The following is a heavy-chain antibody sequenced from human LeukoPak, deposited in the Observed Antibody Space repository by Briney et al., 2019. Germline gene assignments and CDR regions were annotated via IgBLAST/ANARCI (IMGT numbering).Heavy chain of an antibody. CDR3: ARGNGMATFPWDS. J-gene: IGHJ4*02. V-gene: IGHV4-59*11. D-gene: IGHD5-24*01. CDR1: GASISGHY. Sequence: PSETLSLTCLVSGASISGHYWSWLRQPPGKGLEWIGYIYHSGATRNTSSLKSRVTMSLDTSKNNFSLKLSAVTAADTAVYYCARGNGMATFPWDSWGQGTLVTVSS. CDR2: IYHSGAT.